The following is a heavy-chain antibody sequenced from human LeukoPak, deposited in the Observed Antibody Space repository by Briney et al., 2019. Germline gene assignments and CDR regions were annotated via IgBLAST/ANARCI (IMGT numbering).Heavy chain of an antibody. V-gene: IGHV4-39*01. CDR1: GGSIRSSSYY. D-gene: IGHD4-11*01. CDR3: ARPQRYSNYALDY. Sequence: PSETLSLTCTVSGGSIRSSSYYWGWIRQPPGKGLHWIGSIYYRRSTYSNPSLKSRVTISVDTSKNQFSLKLSSVTAADTAVYDCARPQRYSNYALDYWGQGTLVTVSS. CDR2: IYYRRST. J-gene: IGHJ4*02.